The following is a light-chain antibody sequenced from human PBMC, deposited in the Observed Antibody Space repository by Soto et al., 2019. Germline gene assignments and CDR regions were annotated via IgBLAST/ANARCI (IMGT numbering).Light chain of an antibody. CDR1: QSISDAY. CDR3: QQYDRSPPFT. CDR2: GAS. J-gene: IGKJ5*01. V-gene: IGKV3-20*01. Sequence: EIVLTQSPGTLSLSPGERATLSCRASQSISDAYLAWYQQKPGQAPRLLIYGASTRATGIPDRFSGSASGTDFTLTISRLEPEDFAVYYCQQYDRSPPFTFGQGTRLEIK.